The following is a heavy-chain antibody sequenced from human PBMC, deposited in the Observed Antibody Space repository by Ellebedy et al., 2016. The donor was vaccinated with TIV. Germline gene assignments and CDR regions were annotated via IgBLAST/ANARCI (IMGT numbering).Heavy chain of an antibody. CDR2: INPKSGGT. J-gene: IGHJ3*02. Sequence: ASVKVSCKASGYSFTGYYIHWVRQAPGQGLEWMGWINPKSGGTKYAQQFQGWVTMTRETTTSTGYMEVTRLKSDDTAVYYCARDMVVDGYNYGAFDIWGQGTMVTVSS. V-gene: IGHV1-2*04. D-gene: IGHD5-24*01. CDR3: ARDMVVDGYNYGAFDI. CDR1: GYSFTGYY.